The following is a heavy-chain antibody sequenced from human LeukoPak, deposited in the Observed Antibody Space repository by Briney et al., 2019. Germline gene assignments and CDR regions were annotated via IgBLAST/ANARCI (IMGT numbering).Heavy chain of an antibody. CDR3: ASVHTALTG. J-gene: IGHJ4*02. CDR2: ISSTSSYI. V-gene: IGHV3-21*01. CDR1: GFTFSSSS. Sequence: PGGSLRLSCAASGFTFSSSSMAWVRQAPGKRLEWVSSISSTSSYIYYADSVKGRFTISRDNAKNSLYLQMNSLRAEDTAVYYCASVHTALTGWGQGTLVTVSS. D-gene: IGHD5-18*01.